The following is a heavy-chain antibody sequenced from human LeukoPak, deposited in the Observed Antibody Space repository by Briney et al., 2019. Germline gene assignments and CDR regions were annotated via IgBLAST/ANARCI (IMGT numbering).Heavy chain of an antibody. V-gene: IGHV3-7*01. CDR1: GFTFSSFW. CDR2: IKEDGREK. J-gene: IGHJ4*02. CDR3: ARGGRPDY. Sequence: GGSLRLSCATSGFTFSSFWMSWVRQAPGKGLECVANIKEDGREKYYVDSVKGRFTISRDNAKNSLYLQMSSLRAEDTAVYYCARGGRPDYWGQGTLVTVSS. D-gene: IGHD3-10*01.